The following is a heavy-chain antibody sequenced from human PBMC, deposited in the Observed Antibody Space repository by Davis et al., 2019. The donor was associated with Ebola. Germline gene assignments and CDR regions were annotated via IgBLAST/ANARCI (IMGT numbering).Heavy chain of an antibody. J-gene: IGHJ5*02. CDR1: GFAFSNAW. Sequence: GESLKISCAASGFAFSNAWMTWVRQAPGKGLEWVSSISSSSSYIYYADSVKGRFTISRDNAKNSLFLQMNSLRAEDTAVYYCTTDHSVVGWFDPWGQGSLVTVSS. D-gene: IGHD2-21*01. CDR2: ISSSSSYI. CDR3: TTDHSVVGWFDP. V-gene: IGHV3-21*04.